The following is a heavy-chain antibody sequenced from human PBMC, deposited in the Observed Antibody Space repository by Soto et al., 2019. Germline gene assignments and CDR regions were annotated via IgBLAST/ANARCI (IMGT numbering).Heavy chain of an antibody. CDR1: GGSVSSGSYY. V-gene: IGHV4-61*01. Sequence: PSETLSLTCTVSGGSVSSGSYYWSWIRQPPGKGLEWIGYIYYSGSTNYNPPLKSRVTISVDTSKNQFSLKLSSVTAADTAVYYCARESHPGGQGTLVTVSS. CDR2: IYYSGST. CDR3: ARESHP. J-gene: IGHJ4*02.